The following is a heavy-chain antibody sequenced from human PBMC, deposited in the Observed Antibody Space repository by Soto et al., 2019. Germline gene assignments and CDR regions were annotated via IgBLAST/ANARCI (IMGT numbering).Heavy chain of an antibody. Sequence: PGGSLRLSCAASGFTFSSYAMSWVRQAPGKGLEWVSAISGSGGSTYYADSVKGRFTISRDNSKNTLYLQMNSLRAEDTAVYYCAKGSLRLEIVVVPAAIGYGMDVWGQGTTVTVSS. V-gene: IGHV3-23*01. CDR3: AKGSLRLEIVVVPAAIGYGMDV. J-gene: IGHJ6*02. CDR2: ISGSGGST. CDR1: GFTFSSYA. D-gene: IGHD2-2*02.